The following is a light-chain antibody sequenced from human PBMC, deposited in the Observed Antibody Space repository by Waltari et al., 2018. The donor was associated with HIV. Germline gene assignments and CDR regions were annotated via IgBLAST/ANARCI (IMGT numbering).Light chain of an antibody. CDR3: AAWDDSLNGYV. V-gene: IGLV1-47*01. Sequence: QSVLTQPPSASGTPGQRVTISCSGSSSNIGINNVYWYQQLPGTAPKLLLRAADRFPGSKSGTSASLAISGLRSEEEADYCCAAWDDSLNGYVFGTGTKVTVL. CDR1: SSNIGINN. J-gene: IGLJ1*01.